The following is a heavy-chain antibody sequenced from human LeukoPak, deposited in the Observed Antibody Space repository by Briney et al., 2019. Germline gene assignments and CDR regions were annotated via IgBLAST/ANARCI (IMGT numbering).Heavy chain of an antibody. V-gene: IGHV4-39*01. CDR3: ARVPAEYYYYYMDV. D-gene: IGHD2-2*01. J-gene: IGHJ6*03. CDR1: GGSISSSSYY. CDR2: IYYSGST. Sequence: SETLSLTCTVSGGSISSSSYYWGWIRQPPGKGLEWIGSIYYSGSTYYNPSLKSRVTISVDTSKNQFSLKLSSVTAADTAVYYCARVPAEYYYYYMDVWGKGTTVTVSS.